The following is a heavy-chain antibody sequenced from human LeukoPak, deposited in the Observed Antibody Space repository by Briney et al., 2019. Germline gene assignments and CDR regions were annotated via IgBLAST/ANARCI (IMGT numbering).Heavy chain of an antibody. CDR3: ARVDVVMGAFDI. V-gene: IGHV4-30-4*01. D-gene: IGHD2-15*01. CDR1: GGSISSGDYY. J-gene: IGHJ3*02. CDR2: IYYSGST. Sequence: SETLSLTCTVSGGSISSGDYYWSWIRQPPGKGLEWIGYIYYSGSTYYNPSLKSRVTIPVDTSKNQFSLKLSSVTAADTAVYYCARVDVVMGAFDIWGQRTMVTVSS.